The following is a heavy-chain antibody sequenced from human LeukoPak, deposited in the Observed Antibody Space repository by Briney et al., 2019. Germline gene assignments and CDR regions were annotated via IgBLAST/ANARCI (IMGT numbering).Heavy chain of an antibody. D-gene: IGHD7-27*01. Sequence: ASVKVSCKASGYTFTSYGINWVRQAPGQGPEWMGWISAYNGNTKYAQNLQGRVTMTTDTSTSTAYMELRSLRSDDTAVYYCARSSIGLGFFDYWGQGTLVTVSS. CDR2: ISAYNGNT. J-gene: IGHJ4*02. V-gene: IGHV1-18*01. CDR1: GYTFTSYG. CDR3: ARSSIGLGFFDY.